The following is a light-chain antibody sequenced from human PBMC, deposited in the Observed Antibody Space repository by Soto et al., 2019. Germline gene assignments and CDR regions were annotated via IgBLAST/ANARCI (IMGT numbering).Light chain of an antibody. CDR2: DVT. V-gene: IGLV2-11*01. J-gene: IGLJ2*01. CDR3: CSYAGSYSFDVI. Sequence: QSVLTQPRSVSGSPGQSVTISCTGTSSDVGGYNYVSWYQQHPGKAPKLMIHDVTKRPSGVPDRFSGSKSGNRASLTISGLQAEDEADYYCCSYAGSYSFDVIFGGGTQLTVL. CDR1: SSDVGGYNY.